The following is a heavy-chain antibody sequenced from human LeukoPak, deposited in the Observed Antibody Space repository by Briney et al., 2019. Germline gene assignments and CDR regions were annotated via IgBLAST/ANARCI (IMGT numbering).Heavy chain of an antibody. V-gene: IGHV4-4*07. CDR2: IYTSGST. J-gene: IGHJ4*02. D-gene: IGHD4-17*01. CDR1: GGSISSYY. CDR3: GREYGDYGVHFDY. Sequence: SETLSLTCTVSGGSISSYYWGWIRQPAGKGLEWIGRIYTSGSTNYNPTLKSRVTMSVDTSKNQFSLKLSSVTAADTAVYYCGREYGDYGVHFDYWGQGTLVTASS.